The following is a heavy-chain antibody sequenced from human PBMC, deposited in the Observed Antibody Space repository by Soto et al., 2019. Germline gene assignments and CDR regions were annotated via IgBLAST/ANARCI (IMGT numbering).Heavy chain of an antibody. D-gene: IGHD5-12*01. CDR2: IYSSGST. J-gene: IGHJ5*02. CDR1: GGSVNNNF. V-gene: IGHV4-59*02. Sequence: QVQLQESGPGLVKSSETLSLTCTVSGGSVNNNFWSWIRQPPGKGLEWLAYIYSSGSTNYNPSLKRRVTISIDTIKTQFSRTVNSVTASDTAVYFCARGGWLRGSYWFDPWGQGALGTVSS. CDR3: ARGGWLRGSYWFDP.